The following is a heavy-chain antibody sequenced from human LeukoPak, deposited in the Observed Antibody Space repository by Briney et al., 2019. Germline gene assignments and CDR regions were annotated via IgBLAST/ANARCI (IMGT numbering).Heavy chain of an antibody. J-gene: IGHJ4*02. V-gene: IGHV3-23*01. CDR1: GFTFSSYA. CDR2: ISGSGGST. CDR3: AKQYSVVPAAIVDY. D-gene: IGHD2-2*01. Sequence: GGSLRLSCAASGFTFSSYAMSWVRQAPGKGLEWVSAISGSGGSTYYADSVKGRFTISRDNSKNTLYLQMNSLRAEDTAVYYCAKQYSVVPAAIVDYWGQGTLVTVSS.